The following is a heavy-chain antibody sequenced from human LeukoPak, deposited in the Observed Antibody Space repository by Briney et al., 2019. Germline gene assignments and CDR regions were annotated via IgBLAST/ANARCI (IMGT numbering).Heavy chain of an antibody. D-gene: IGHD3-22*01. Sequence: PGGSLRLSCAASGFTVSRNYMSCVRQAPGKGLEWVSVISSGGNTYYTDSVKGRFTISRDNSKNTLYLQMSSLRVEDTAVYYCARNDRGAFDIWGQGTMVTVSS. J-gene: IGHJ3*02. CDR2: ISSGGNT. CDR3: ARNDRGAFDI. CDR1: GFTVSRNY. V-gene: IGHV3-53*01.